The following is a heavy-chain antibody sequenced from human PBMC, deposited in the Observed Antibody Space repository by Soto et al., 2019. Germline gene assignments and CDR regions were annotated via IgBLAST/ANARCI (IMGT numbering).Heavy chain of an antibody. CDR3: ARDLMVRGAHDY. Sequence: ASVKVSCKASGYTFTSYYMHWVRQAPGQGLEWMGIINPSGGSTSYAQKFQGRVTMTRDTSTSTVYMELSSLGSEDTAVYYCARDLMVRGAHDYWGQGTLVTVSS. CDR2: INPSGGST. V-gene: IGHV1-46*01. J-gene: IGHJ4*02. CDR1: GYTFTSYY. D-gene: IGHD3-10*01.